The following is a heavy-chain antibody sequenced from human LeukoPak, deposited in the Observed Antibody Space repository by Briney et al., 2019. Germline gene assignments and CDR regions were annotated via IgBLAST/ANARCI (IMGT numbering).Heavy chain of an antibody. CDR3: ASGGSSWYYFDY. J-gene: IGHJ4*02. CDR1: GFTFSSYA. V-gene: IGHV3-23*01. D-gene: IGHD6-13*01. CDR2: ISGSGGST. Sequence: GGSLRLSCAASGFTFSSYAMSWVRQAPGKGLEWVSAISGSGGSTYYADSVKGRFTISRDNSKNTLYLQMNSLRAEDTAVYYCASGGSSWYYFDYWGQGTLVTVSS.